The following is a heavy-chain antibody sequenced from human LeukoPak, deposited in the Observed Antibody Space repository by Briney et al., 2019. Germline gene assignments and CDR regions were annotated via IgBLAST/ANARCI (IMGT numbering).Heavy chain of an antibody. CDR1: GGSISSSSYY. Sequence: SETLSLTCTVSGGSISSSSYYWAWIRQPPGKGLEYIGSYSGSTYYNPSLKSRVTISVDTSKKQFSLKLSSVTAADTAVYYCARGNSGYDYAFDIWGQGTMVTVSS. CDR3: ARGNSGYDYAFDI. J-gene: IGHJ3*02. V-gene: IGHV4-39*01. CDR2: YSGST. D-gene: IGHD5-12*01.